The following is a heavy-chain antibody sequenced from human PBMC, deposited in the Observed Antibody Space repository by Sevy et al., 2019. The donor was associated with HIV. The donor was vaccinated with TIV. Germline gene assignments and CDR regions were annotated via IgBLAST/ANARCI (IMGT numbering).Heavy chain of an antibody. D-gene: IGHD3-10*01. CDR1: GFTFSSYA. CDR3: AKMPTRITMVRGVMRAFDI. Sequence: GGSLRLSCAASGFTFSSYAMSWVRQAPGKGLEWVSAISGSGGSTYYADSVKGRFTISRDNSKNTLYLKMNSLRAEDTAVYYCAKMPTRITMVRGVMRAFDIWGQGTMVTVSS. V-gene: IGHV3-23*01. CDR2: ISGSGGST. J-gene: IGHJ3*02.